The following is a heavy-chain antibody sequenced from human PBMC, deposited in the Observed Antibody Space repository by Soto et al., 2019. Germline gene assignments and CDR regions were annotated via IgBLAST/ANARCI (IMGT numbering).Heavy chain of an antibody. V-gene: IGHV3-73*01. CDR3: VLEGCHRTGCHSLDL. D-gene: IGHD2-2*01. J-gene: IGHJ5*02. CDR1: GFTFGGSP. CDR2: IRSDSASSAI. Sequence: EAQLVQSGGGLVQPGGSLHLSGEASGFTFGGSPVPGAGQASGKGLEWVGRIRSDSASSAIAYAASVRGRFTLSRDDSKNTAYLQVNSLEVEDTALYYCVLEGCHRTGCHSLDLWGQGTLVTVSS.